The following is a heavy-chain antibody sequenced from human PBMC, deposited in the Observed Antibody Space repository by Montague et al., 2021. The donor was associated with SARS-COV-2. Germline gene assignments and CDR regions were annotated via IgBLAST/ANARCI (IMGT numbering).Heavy chain of an antibody. Sequence: SETLSLTCTVSGDSISNSNWWTWVRQSPGRGLEWIGEIFRSGDSXXNPSLKSRVTMSVDMSRNQFSLSLSNVTAADTAIYYCVRGGTMTVVVFDYWGQRTLVTVSS. CDR1: GDSISNSNW. J-gene: IGHJ4*02. CDR2: IFRSGDS. D-gene: IGHD3-22*01. V-gene: IGHV4-4*02. CDR3: VRGGTMTVVVFDY.